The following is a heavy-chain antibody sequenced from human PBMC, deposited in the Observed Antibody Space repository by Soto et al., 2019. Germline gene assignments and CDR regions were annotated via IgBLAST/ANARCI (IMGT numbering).Heavy chain of an antibody. CDR1: GCKFSNYA. CDR3: PAELYSGGRCCSFEI. J-gene: IGHJ3*02. Sequence: PVEVSYKTSGCKFSNYAGQWERQARGQRLEWIGWIIVGTGQTRSAQNLQERITITRDMSTSTAYMELSSLRSEDTAVYYCPAELYSGGRCCSFEISGEGATVTV. CDR2: IIVGTGQT. V-gene: IGHV1-58*01. D-gene: IGHD2-15*01.